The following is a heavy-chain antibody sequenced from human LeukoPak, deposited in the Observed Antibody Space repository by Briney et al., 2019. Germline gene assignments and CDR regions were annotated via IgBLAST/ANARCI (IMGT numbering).Heavy chain of an antibody. J-gene: IGHJ6*03. CDR2: INHSGST. CDR3: ARLPHPIAAWAKNYYYYFFMDV. V-gene: IGHV4-34*01. Sequence: SETLSPTCAVYGGSFSGYYWSWIRQPPGKGLEWIGEINHSGSTNYNPSLKSRVTISVDTSKNQFSLKLSSVTAADTAVYYCARLPHPIAAWAKNYYYYFFMDVWGKGTTVTISS. D-gene: IGHD6-13*01. CDR1: GGSFSGYY.